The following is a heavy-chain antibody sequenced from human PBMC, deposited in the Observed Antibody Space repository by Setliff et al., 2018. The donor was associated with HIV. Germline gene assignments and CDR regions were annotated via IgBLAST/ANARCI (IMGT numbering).Heavy chain of an antibody. D-gene: IGHD2-2*01. Sequence: SETLSLTCTVSGGSFSSSSYYWDWIRQPPGKGLEWIGSVFYSGSTYYKPSLKSRVTISVDTSKNQFSLKLSSVTAADTAVYYCASKGYCSSSGCPTPFDFWGQGTLFTVSS. CDR2: VFYSGST. CDR1: GGSFSSSSYY. J-gene: IGHJ4*02. CDR3: ASKGYCSSSGCPTPFDF. V-gene: IGHV4-39*07.